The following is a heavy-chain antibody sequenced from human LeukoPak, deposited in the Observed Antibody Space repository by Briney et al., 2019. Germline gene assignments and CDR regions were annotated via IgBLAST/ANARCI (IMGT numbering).Heavy chain of an antibody. CDR1: GLTFSSYW. CDR3: ARGDGYCSCTSCPYYFDY. V-gene: IGHV3-7*03. CDR2: IKQDGSEK. J-gene: IGHJ4*02. D-gene: IGHD2-2*03. Sequence: GGSLRLSCAASGLTFSSYWMSWVRQAPGKGLEWVANIKQDGSEKYYVDSVKGRFTISRDNAKNSLYLQMNSLRAEDTAVYYCARGDGYCSCTSCPYYFDYWGQGTLVTVSS.